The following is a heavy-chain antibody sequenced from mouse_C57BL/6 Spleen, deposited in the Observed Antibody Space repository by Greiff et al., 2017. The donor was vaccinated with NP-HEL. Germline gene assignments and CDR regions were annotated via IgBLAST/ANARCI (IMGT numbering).Heavy chain of an antibody. CDR2: ISYDGSN. CDR1: GYSITSGYY. J-gene: IGHJ2*01. V-gene: IGHV3-6*01. CDR3: AREGDDYDVDY. D-gene: IGHD2-4*01. Sequence: EVQLVESGPGLVKPSQSLSLTCSVTGYSITSGYYWNWIRQFPGNKLEWMGYISYDGSNNYNPSLKNRISITRDTSKNQFFLKLNSVTTEDTATYYCAREGDDYDVDYWGQGTTLTVSS.